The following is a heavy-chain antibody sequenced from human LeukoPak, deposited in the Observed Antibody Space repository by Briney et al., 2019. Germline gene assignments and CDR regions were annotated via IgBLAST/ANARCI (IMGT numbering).Heavy chain of an antibody. CDR2: ISTTGGTT. Sequence: GGSLRLSCAASGLTFSSYGMSWVRQAPGRGLEWVSAISTTGGTTYYADSVRGRFTISRDNSRNTLYLQMNSLRAEDTAVYYCATSLGIAVAGAVGAFDIWGQGTMVTVSS. CDR1: GLTFSSYG. CDR3: ATSLGIAVAGAVGAFDI. J-gene: IGHJ3*02. D-gene: IGHD6-19*01. V-gene: IGHV3-23*01.